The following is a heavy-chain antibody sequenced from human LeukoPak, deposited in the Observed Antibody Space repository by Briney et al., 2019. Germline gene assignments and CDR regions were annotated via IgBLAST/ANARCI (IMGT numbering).Heavy chain of an antibody. D-gene: IGHD2-15*01. CDR1: GYSFTSYW. J-gene: IGHJ3*02. Sequence: GESLQISCQGSGYSFTSYWIGWVRPMPGKGLEWMGIIYPGDSDTRYSPSFQGQVTISADKSISTAYLQWSSLKASDTAMYYCARQASIALGAFDIWGQGTMVTVSS. V-gene: IGHV5-51*01. CDR2: IYPGDSDT. CDR3: ARQASIALGAFDI.